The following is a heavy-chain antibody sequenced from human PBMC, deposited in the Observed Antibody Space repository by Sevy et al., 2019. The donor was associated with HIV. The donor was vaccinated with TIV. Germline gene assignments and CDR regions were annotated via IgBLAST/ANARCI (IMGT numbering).Heavy chain of an antibody. J-gene: IGHJ4*02. CDR1: GFTFSDSY. CDR3: GTTNTRATFDY. Sequence: GGSLRLSCAASGFTFSDSYMSWIRQTPGKGLEWISYISSSGTTIYYADSVKGRFTISRDNAKNSLSLQMNSLRPEDTAIYYCGTTNTRATFDYWGQGILVTVS. D-gene: IGHD2-8*01. CDR2: ISSSGTTI. V-gene: IGHV3-11*01.